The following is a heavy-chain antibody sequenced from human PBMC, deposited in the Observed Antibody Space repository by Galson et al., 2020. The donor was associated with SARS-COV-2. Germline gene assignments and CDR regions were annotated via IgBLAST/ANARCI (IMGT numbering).Heavy chain of an antibody. CDR3: ARGARDVTMLVMMATAASYYFDF. D-gene: IGHD3-10*01. CDR2: ITPTGSI. V-gene: IGHV4-34*01. Sequence: SQASETLSLTCAVYGGSFSGYYWGWIRQSPGQGLEWIWEITPTGSINNNPSLKSRVTISKDTSKNQFSLRLKSVTAADTAMYFCARGARDVTMLVMMATAASYYFDFWGQGSLVTVSS. CDR1: GGSFSGYY. J-gene: IGHJ4*02.